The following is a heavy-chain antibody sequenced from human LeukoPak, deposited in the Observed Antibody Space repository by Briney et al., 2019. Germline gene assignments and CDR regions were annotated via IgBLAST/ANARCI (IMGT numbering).Heavy chain of an antibody. J-gene: IGHJ4*02. D-gene: IGHD2-15*01. CDR1: GFTFSSYA. CDR3: VKGAVVVAAAALEY. V-gene: IGHV3-64D*06. CDR2: ISSNGGST. Sequence: GGSLRLSCSASGFTFSSYAMHWARQAPGKGLEYVSAISSNGGSTYYADSVKGRFTISRDNSKNTLYLQMSSLRAEDTAVYYCVKGAVVVAAAALEYWGQGTLVTVSS.